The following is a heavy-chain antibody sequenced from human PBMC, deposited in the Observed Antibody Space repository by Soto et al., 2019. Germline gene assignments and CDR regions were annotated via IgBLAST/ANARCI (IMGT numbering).Heavy chain of an antibody. Sequence: ASVKVSCKASGYTFTGYYMHWVRQAPGQGLEWMGWINPNSGGTNYAQKFQGWVTMTRDTSISTAYMELSRLRSDDTAVYYCARKPICSWLYYYYGMDVWGQLTTVTVSS. V-gene: IGHV1-2*04. CDR1: GYTFTGYY. CDR2: INPNSGGT. J-gene: IGHJ6*02. CDR3: ARKPICSWLYYYYGMDV. D-gene: IGHD6-13*01.